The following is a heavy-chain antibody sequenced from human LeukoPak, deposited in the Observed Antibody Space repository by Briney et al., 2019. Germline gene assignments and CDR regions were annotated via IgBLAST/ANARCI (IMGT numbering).Heavy chain of an antibody. CDR2: IYYSGST. J-gene: IGHJ3*02. Sequence: PSETLSLTCTVSGGSISTSSYYWGWIRQPPGKGLEWIGSIYYSGSTYYNPSLKSRVTISVDTSKNQFSLKLSSVTAADTAGYYWARQVGYGSGGSCLRWWGSDRDYDAFESWGQGAMVTVSS. V-gene: IGHV4-39*01. CDR3: ARQVGYGSGGSCLRWWGSDRDYDAFES. CDR1: GGSISTSSYY. D-gene: IGHD2-15*01.